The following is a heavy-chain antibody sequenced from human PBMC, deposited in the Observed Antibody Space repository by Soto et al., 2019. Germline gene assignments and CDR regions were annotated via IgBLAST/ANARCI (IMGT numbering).Heavy chain of an antibody. J-gene: IGHJ6*02. CDR1: GFTFSSYA. Sequence: EVQLLESGEGLVQPGGSLKLSCAASGFTFSSYAMSWVRQAPGKGLEWVSGIGGSGGNTYYADSVKGRFTISRDNSKNTLFLQMNSLRAEDTAEYYCARVVRFFDPPYGMDVWGQGTTVTFSS. CDR2: IGGSGGNT. V-gene: IGHV3-23*01. CDR3: ARVVRFFDPPYGMDV. D-gene: IGHD3-9*01.